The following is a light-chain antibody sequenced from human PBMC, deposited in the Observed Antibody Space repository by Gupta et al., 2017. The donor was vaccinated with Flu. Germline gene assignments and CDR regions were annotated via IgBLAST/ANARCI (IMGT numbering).Light chain of an antibody. CDR2: DAS. J-gene: IGKJ2*01. Sequence: DIQVTQSPSSLSASVGDRVTISCRASQSISSYLYWYQQKPGKAPNLLIYDASRLKSGVPSRFSGSGNGTDFTLTISCRQPEDFAHYYCQQRDNIPSPFGQGTKVEI. CDR1: QSISSY. V-gene: IGKV1-39*01. CDR3: QQRDNIPSP.